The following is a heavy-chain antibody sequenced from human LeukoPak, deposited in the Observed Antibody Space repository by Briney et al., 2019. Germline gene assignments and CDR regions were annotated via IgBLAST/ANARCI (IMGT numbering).Heavy chain of an antibody. CDR1: GGSISSGSYY. Sequence: SETLSLTCTVSGGSISSGSYYWSWIRQPPGKGLEWIGYIYYSGSTNYNPSLKSRVTISVDTSKNQFSLKLSSVTAADTAVYYCARDGGSIRYGGNFPGYYYMDVWGKGTTVTVSS. J-gene: IGHJ6*03. CDR3: ARDGGSIRYGGNFPGYYYMDV. CDR2: IYYSGST. D-gene: IGHD4-23*01. V-gene: IGHV4-61*01.